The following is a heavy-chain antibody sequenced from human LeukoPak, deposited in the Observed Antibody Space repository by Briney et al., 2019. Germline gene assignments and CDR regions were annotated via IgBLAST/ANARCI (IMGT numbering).Heavy chain of an antibody. CDR2: ISSSSSTT. J-gene: IGHJ3*02. V-gene: IGHV3-48*01. Sequence: PGGSLRLSCAASGFTFSSYSMNWVRQAPGKGLEWVSYISSSSSTTYYADSVKGRFTISRDNSKNTLYLQMNSLRAEDTAVYYCALKDSSGYIDAFDIWGQGTMVTVSS. D-gene: IGHD3-22*01. CDR3: ALKDSSGYIDAFDI. CDR1: GFTFSSYS.